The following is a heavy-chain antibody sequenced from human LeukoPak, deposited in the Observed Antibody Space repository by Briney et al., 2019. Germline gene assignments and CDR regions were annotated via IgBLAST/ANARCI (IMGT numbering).Heavy chain of an antibody. Sequence: GASVNVSCKASGYIFTSDAMSWVRQAPGHGLQWMGWIETNTGNPTYAQGFTGRFVFSMDTSVSTAYLQINNLKVEDTAVYFCARLGGADWGQGTTVTVSS. CDR2: IETNTGNP. J-gene: IGHJ6*02. CDR1: GYIFTSDA. D-gene: IGHD3-16*01. CDR3: ARLGGAD. V-gene: IGHV7-4-1*02.